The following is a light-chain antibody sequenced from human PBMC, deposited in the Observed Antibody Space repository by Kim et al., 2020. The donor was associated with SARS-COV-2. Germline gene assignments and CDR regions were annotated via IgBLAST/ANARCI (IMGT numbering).Light chain of an antibody. J-gene: IGKJ5*01. CDR3: QQYNNWPPVT. CDR2: GAS. Sequence: EIVMTQSPATLSVSPGERATLSCRASQSVSSNLAWYQQKPGQAPRLLIYGASTRANGIPARFSGSESGTEFTLTISSLQSEDFAVYYCQQYNNWPPVTFVQGTRLEIK. CDR1: QSVSSN. V-gene: IGKV3-15*01.